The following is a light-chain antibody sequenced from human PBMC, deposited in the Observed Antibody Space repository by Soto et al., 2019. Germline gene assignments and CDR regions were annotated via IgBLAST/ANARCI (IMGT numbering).Light chain of an antibody. CDR3: SSYAASNNLGV. Sequence: QSVLTQPPSASGSPGQSVTISCIGTSSDVGGYNYVSWYQQHPGKAPKLMIYEVSKRPSGVPDRFSGSKSGNTASLTVSGLLAEDEADYYCSSYAASNNLGVVGGGTKLTVL. J-gene: IGLJ2*01. CDR2: EVS. CDR1: SSDVGGYNY. V-gene: IGLV2-8*01.